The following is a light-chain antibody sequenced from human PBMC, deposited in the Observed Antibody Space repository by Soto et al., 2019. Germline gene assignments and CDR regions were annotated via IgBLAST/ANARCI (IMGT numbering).Light chain of an antibody. Sequence: EIVMTQSPATLSVSPGERATLSCRASQSVSSNLAWYQQKPGQAPRLLIYGASTRATGIPARFSGSGSGTVFTLTLSSLQSEDFAVYYCQQYNNWPPLTFGGGTKVEFK. CDR3: QQYNNWPPLT. CDR1: QSVSSN. CDR2: GAS. J-gene: IGKJ4*01. V-gene: IGKV3D-15*01.